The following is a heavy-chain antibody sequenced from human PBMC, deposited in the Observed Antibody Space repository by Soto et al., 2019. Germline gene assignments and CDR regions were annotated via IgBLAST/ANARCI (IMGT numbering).Heavy chain of an antibody. V-gene: IGHV3-30-3*01. CDR3: ARELLEWLLSPRGNPPYYNGMDV. CDR1: GFTFSSYA. D-gene: IGHD3-3*01. Sequence: ESGGGVVQPGRSLRLSCAASGFTFSSYAMHWVRQAPGKGLEWVAVISYDGSNKYYADSVKGRFTISRDNSKNTLYLQMNSLSAEDTAVYYCARELLEWLLSPRGNPPYYNGMDVWGQGTTVTVSS. J-gene: IGHJ6*02. CDR2: ISYDGSNK.